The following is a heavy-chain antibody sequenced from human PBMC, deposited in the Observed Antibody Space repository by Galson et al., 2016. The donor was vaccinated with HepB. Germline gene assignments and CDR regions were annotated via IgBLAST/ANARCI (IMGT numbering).Heavy chain of an antibody. CDR2: ITGTGGGT. J-gene: IGHJ6*02. Sequence: SLRLSCAASGFTFSTFAMGWVRQAPGKGLEWISGITGTGGGTYYADSVKGRFTISRDTSKNTLFLQLSSLRVEDTAVYYCAKDHTGSTVGWSDGMDVWGQGTTVTVSS. CDR1: GFTFSTFA. D-gene: IGHD1-7*01. V-gene: IGHV3-23*01. CDR3: AKDHTGSTVGWSDGMDV.